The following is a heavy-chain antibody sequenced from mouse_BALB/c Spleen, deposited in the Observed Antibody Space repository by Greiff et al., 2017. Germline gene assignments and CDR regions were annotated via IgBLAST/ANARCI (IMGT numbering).Heavy chain of an antibody. CDR3: ARRDGNYVGAMDY. CDR1: GFNIKDTY. V-gene: IGHV14-3*02. D-gene: IGHD2-1*01. J-gene: IGHJ4*01. CDR2: IDPANGNT. Sequence: EVQLHQSGAELVKPGASVKLSCTASGFNIKDTYMHWVKQRPEQGLEWIGRIDPANGNTKYDPKFQGKATITADTSSNTAYLQLSSLTSEDTAVYYCARRDGNYVGAMDYWGQGTSVTVSS.